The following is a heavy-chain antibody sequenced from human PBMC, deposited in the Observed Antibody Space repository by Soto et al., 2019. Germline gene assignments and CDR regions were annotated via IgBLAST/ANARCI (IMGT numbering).Heavy chain of an antibody. V-gene: IGHV3-11*01. CDR1: GFTFSDYY. CDR2: ISSSGSTI. Sequence: VQLVESGGCFVKPGGSLRLSCAASGFTFSDYYMSWIRQAPGKGLEWVSYISSSGSTIYYEDSVKGRFTISRDNAKNSLYLQMNSLRAEDTAVYYCARMSGYYLNWFDPWGQGTLVTVSS. D-gene: IGHD3-22*01. J-gene: IGHJ5*02. CDR3: ARMSGYYLNWFDP.